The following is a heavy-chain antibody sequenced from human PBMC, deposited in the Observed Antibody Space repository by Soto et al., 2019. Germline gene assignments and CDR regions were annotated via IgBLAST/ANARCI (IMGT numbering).Heavy chain of an antibody. CDR2: INYSGST. D-gene: IGHD3-10*01. CDR3: ARDRITMVRGALGYYYGMDV. V-gene: IGHV4-34*01. CDR1: GGSFSGYY. J-gene: IGHJ6*02. Sequence: KAPETLSLTCAVYGGSFSGYYWSWIRQPPGKGLEWIGEINYSGSTNYNPSLKNRVNRSVDTSKNQCALKLSSVTTADTAVYYCARDRITMVRGALGYYYGMDVWGQGTTVTVSS.